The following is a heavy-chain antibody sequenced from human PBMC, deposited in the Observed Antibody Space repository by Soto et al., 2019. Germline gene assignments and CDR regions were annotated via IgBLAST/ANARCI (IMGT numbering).Heavy chain of an antibody. CDR2: ISTDGSST. J-gene: IGHJ4*02. V-gene: IGHV3-74*01. Sequence: GGSLRLSCAATGFTFSTYWMHWVRQGPGMGLVWVSRISTDGSSTTYADSVKGRFTISRDNAKNTLYLQMNSLRAEDTAVYYCARATGSNHPFDYWGQGSLVTVSS. CDR3: ARATGSNHPFDY. CDR1: GFTFSTYW. D-gene: IGHD2-2*01.